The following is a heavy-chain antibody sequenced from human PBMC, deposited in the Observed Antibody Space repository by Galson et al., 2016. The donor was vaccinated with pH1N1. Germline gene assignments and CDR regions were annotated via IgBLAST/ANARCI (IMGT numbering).Heavy chain of an antibody. Sequence: TLSLTCTVSGGSISSGGYYWSWIRQHPGKGLEWIGYIYYSGSTYYNPSLKSRVTISVDTSKNQFSLKLSSVTAADTAVCYCAMVPRGEFFYYMDVWGKGTTVTVSS. J-gene: IGHJ6*03. V-gene: IGHV4-31*03. CDR2: IYYSGST. CDR1: GGSISSGGYY. D-gene: IGHD3-16*01. CDR3: AMVPRGEFFYYMDV.